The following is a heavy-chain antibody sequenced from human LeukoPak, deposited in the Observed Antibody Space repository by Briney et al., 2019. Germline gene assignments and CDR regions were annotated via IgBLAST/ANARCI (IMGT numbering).Heavy chain of an antibody. CDR2: IYPGDSDT. D-gene: IGHD6-19*01. J-gene: IGHJ4*02. V-gene: IGHV5-51*01. CDR1: GYSFTSYW. CDR3: ARLRRLRGGWH. Sequence: VESLKTSCKGSGYSFTSYWIGCVRQMPGKSLEWMGIIYPGDSDTRYSPSFQGQVTISADKSISTAYLQWSSLKASDTAMYYCARLRRLRGGWHWGQGQLDSVSS.